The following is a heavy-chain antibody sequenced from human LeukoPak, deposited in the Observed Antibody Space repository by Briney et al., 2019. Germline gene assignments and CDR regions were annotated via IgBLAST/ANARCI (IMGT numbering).Heavy chain of an antibody. Sequence: GGSLRLSCAASGFAFSNAWMSWVRQAPGKGLEYVSATSDSGGSTYYADSVKGRFTISRDNSKNTLYLQMSSLRAEDTAVYFCVRGYSFGPYGMDVWGQGTTVTVSS. CDR3: VRGYSFGPYGMDV. D-gene: IGHD2-15*01. CDR2: TSDSGGST. CDR1: GFAFSNAW. J-gene: IGHJ6*02. V-gene: IGHV3-64D*09.